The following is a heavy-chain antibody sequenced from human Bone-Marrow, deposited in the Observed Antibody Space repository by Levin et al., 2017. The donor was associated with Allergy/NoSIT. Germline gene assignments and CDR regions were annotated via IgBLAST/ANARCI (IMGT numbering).Heavy chain of an antibody. Sequence: GGSLRLSCAVSGFAFSSYGMHWVRQAPGKGLEWVAGISDDGSKKYYADSVKGRFTISRDNFKNTLYLQMNSLRVEDTAVYYCAKVRRELVIATDAFDIRGPGTMVTVSS. V-gene: IGHV3-30*18. CDR2: ISDDGSKK. J-gene: IGHJ3*02. CDR3: AKVRRELVIATDAFDI. D-gene: IGHD3-9*01. CDR1: GFAFSSYG.